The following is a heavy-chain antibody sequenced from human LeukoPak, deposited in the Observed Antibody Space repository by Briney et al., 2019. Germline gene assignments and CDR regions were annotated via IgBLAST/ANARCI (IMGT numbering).Heavy chain of an antibody. CDR3: ARGGDYYDSSGYYYVIQH. V-gene: IGHV4-30-4*01. J-gene: IGHJ1*01. CDR2: IYYSGST. Sequence: SETLSLTCTVSGGSISSGDYYWSWIRQPPGKGLEWIGYIYYSGSTYYNPSLKSRVTISVDTSKNQFSLKLSSVTAADTAVYYCARGGDYYDSSGYYYVIQHWGQGTLVTVSS. D-gene: IGHD3-22*01. CDR1: GGSISSGDYY.